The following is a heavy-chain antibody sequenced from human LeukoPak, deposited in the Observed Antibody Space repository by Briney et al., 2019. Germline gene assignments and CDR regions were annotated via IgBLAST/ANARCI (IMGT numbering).Heavy chain of an antibody. CDR3: ARGLIAVAGTYYFDY. Sequence: PSETLSLTCTVSGGSISSSSYYWGWIRQPPGKGLEWIGSIYYSGSTYYNPSLKSRVTISVDTSKNQFSLKLSSVTAADTAVYYCARGLIAVAGTYYFDYWGQGTLVTVSS. D-gene: IGHD6-19*01. CDR2: IYYSGST. J-gene: IGHJ4*02. V-gene: IGHV4-39*07. CDR1: GGSISSSSYY.